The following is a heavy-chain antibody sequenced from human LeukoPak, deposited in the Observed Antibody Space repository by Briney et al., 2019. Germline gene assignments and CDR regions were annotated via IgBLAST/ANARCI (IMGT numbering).Heavy chain of an antibody. V-gene: IGHV1-18*01. Sequence: GASVKVSCEASGYTFTSYGISWVRQAPGQGLEWMGWISAYNGNTNDAQKLQGRVTMTTDTSTSTAYMELRILRSDDTAVYYCARDERRLEALAVAGTLSGAFDYWGQGTLVTVSS. CDR2: ISAYNGNT. D-gene: IGHD6-19*01. J-gene: IGHJ4*02. CDR1: GYTFTSYG. CDR3: ARDERRLEALAVAGTLSGAFDY.